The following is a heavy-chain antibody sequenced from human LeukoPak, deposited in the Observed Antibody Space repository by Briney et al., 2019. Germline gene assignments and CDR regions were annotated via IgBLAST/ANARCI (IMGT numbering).Heavy chain of an antibody. Sequence: GASVKVSCKASGYTFTSYGISWVRQAPGQGLEWMGWISAYNGNTNYAQKLQGRVTMTTDTSTSTAYMELRSLRSDDTAAYYCARAPYCSSTSCYEDAFDIWGQGTTVTVSS. J-gene: IGHJ3*02. CDR2: ISAYNGNT. CDR3: ARAPYCSSTSCYEDAFDI. V-gene: IGHV1-18*01. CDR1: GYTFTSYG. D-gene: IGHD2-2*01.